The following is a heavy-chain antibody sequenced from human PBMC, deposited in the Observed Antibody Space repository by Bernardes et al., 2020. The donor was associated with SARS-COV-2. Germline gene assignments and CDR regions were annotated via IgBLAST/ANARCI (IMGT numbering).Heavy chain of an antibody. CDR1: GYRFTAYY. CDR3: ARATGMGYYYGLDV. Sequence: AAEKVSCKASGYRFTAYYVPWVRQAPGQGLEWMGWITPTDGDTHYTQKFQGWVTMTIDSSSRAAFMELSRLKSDDAAVYYCARATGMGYYYGLDVWGQGTTVTVSS. V-gene: IGHV1-2*04. CDR2: ITPTDGDT. D-gene: IGHD3-10*01. J-gene: IGHJ6*02.